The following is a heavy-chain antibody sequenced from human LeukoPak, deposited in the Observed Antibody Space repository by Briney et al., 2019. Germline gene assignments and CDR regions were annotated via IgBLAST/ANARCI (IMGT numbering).Heavy chain of an antibody. CDR1: GGSFSGYY. CDR2: INHSGST. CDR3: ARVVGYCSGGSCYSGRVY. J-gene: IGHJ4*02. D-gene: IGHD2-15*01. Sequence: PSETLSLTCAVYGGSFSGYYWSWLRQPPGKGLEWIGEINHSGSTNYNPSLKSRVTISVDTSKNQFSLKLSSVPAADTAVYYCARVVGYCSGGSCYSGRVYWGQGTLVTVSS. V-gene: IGHV4-34*01.